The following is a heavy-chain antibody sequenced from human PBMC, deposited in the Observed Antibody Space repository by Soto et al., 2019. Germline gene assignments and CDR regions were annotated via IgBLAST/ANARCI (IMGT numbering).Heavy chain of an antibody. CDR2: INPNSGGT. CDR1: GYTFTGYY. Sequence: ASVKVSCKASGYTFTGYYMHWVRQAPGQGLEWMGWINPNSGGTNYAQKFQGRVTMTRDTSISTAYMELSRLRSDDTAVYYCARDLTRRYYYDSSGPAAYWGQGTLVTVS. CDR3: ARDLTRRYYYDSSGPAAY. J-gene: IGHJ4*02. D-gene: IGHD3-22*01. V-gene: IGHV1-2*02.